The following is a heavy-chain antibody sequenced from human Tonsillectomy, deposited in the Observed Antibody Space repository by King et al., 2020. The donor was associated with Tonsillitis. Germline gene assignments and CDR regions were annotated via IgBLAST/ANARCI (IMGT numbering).Heavy chain of an antibody. CDR1: GYTFTGYY. D-gene: IGHD2-2*01. V-gene: IGHV1-2*02. J-gene: IGHJ5*02. Sequence: VQLVESGAEVKKPGASVKVSCKASGYTFTGYYMHWVRQAPGQGLEWMGWINPNSGGTNYAQTFQGRVTMTRDTSISTAYMELSRLRSDDTAVYYCARDYPDIVVVPAAPCGWFDPWGQGTLVTVSS. CDR3: ARDYPDIVVVPAAPCGWFDP. CDR2: INPNSGGT.